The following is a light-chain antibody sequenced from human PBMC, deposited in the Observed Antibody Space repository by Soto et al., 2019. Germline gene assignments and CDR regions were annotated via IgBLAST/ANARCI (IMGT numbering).Light chain of an antibody. V-gene: IGKV1-5*01. CDR3: QQYNSYSPWT. Sequence: DIQMTQSPSTLSASVGDRVTITCRASQSISSGLAWYHQKPGKAPQLLIYDASSLESGVPSRFSGSGAGTAFTLTISSLQPDDFATYYCQQYNSYSPWTFGQGTKVEIK. CDR2: DAS. J-gene: IGKJ1*01. CDR1: QSISSG.